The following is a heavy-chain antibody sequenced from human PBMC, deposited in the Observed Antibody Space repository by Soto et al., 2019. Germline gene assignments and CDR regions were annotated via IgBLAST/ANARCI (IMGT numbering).Heavy chain of an antibody. V-gene: IGHV1-2*04. CDR1: GYTFTGYY. D-gene: IGHD3-16*01. Sequence: KKRRASVKVSCKASGYTFTGYYMHWARQAPGQGLEWRGWINPKSGCTNYAQKFQGWGTMTRDTAISTAYMELSRLRSDDTAVYYCARSETLFGYDYIYWGQGTLVTVSS. CDR3: ARSETLFGYDYIY. CDR2: INPKSGCT. J-gene: IGHJ4*02.